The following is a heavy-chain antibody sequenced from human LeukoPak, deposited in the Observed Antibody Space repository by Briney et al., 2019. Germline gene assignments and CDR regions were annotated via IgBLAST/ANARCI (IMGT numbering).Heavy chain of an antibody. CDR3: ARGSSSGWYENFVY. CDR2: INPNSGGT. CDR1: GYTFSGYY. Sequence: ASVKVSCKASGYTFSGYYMHWVRQAPGQGLEWMGWINPNSGGTKFAQKFQGRVTMTRDTSISTAYMDLSRLRSDDTAVYYCARGSSSGWYENFVYWGQGTLVTASS. D-gene: IGHD6-19*01. J-gene: IGHJ4*02. V-gene: IGHV1-2*02.